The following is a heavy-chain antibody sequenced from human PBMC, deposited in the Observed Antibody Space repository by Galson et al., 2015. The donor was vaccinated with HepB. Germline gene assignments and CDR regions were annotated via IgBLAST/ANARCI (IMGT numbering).Heavy chain of an antibody. V-gene: IGHV3-11*06. J-gene: IGHJ4*02. Sequence: LRLSCAASGFTFSDYYMSWIRQAPGKGLEWVSYISSSSSYTNYADSVKGRFTISRDNAKNSLYLQMNSLRAEDTAVYYCARGGYDFWSGYYNWGQGTLVTVSS. CDR2: ISSSSSYT. CDR1: GFTFSDYY. D-gene: IGHD3-3*01. CDR3: ARGGYDFWSGYYN.